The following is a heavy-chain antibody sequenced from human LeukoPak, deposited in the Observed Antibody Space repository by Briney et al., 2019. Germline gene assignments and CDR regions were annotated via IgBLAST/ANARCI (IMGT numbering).Heavy chain of an antibody. Sequence: PGGSLRLSCAASGFTFSSYAMSWVRQAPGKGLEWVSAISGSGGSTYYADSVKGRFTITRDNSKNTLYLQMNSLRAEDTAVYYCAKGTYYYDSSGYHDYWGQGTLVTVSS. CDR3: AKGTYYYDSSGYHDY. V-gene: IGHV3-23*01. D-gene: IGHD3-22*01. CDR2: ISGSGGST. CDR1: GFTFSSYA. J-gene: IGHJ4*02.